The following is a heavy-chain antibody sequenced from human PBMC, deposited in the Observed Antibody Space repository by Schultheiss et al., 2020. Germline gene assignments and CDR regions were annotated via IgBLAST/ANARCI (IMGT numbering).Heavy chain of an antibody. D-gene: IGHD4-17*01. CDR3: ARVGTTVSYYYYMDV. J-gene: IGHJ6*03. Sequence: ASVKVSCKASGYTFTGYYMHWVRQAPGQGLEWMGWINPNSGGTNYAQKLQGRVTMTRDTSISTAYMELSRLRSEDTAVYYCARVGTTVSYYYYMDVWGKGTTVTVSS. CDR1: GYTFTGYY. CDR2: INPNSGGT. V-gene: IGHV1-2*02.